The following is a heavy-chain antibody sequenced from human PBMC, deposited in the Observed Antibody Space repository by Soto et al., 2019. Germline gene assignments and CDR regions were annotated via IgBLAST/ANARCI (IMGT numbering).Heavy chain of an antibody. CDR3: TRQSGDSPGYYYYGMDV. J-gene: IGHJ6*02. Sequence: EVQLVESGGGLVQPGGSLKLSCAASGFTFSGSAMHWVRQASGKGLEWVGRIRSKANSYATAYAASVKGRFTISRDDSKNRADLQMNSVKTEDTAVYYCTRQSGDSPGYYYYGMDVWGQGTTVTVSS. CDR1: GFTFSGSA. D-gene: IGHD3-22*01. CDR2: IRSKANSYAT. V-gene: IGHV3-73*02.